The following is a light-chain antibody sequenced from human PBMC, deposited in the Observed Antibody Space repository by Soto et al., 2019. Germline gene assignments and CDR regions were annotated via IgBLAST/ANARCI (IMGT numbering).Light chain of an antibody. CDR2: DVV. CDR3: SSYTSLGSVYVI. Sequence: QSALTQPDSVSGSLGQSITISCAGSRSDIGTYNFVSWYQLRPGEAPRVVIYDVVNRPPGVSDRFSGSKSGSTASLLVSGLQAEDEADYYCSSYTSLGSVYVIFGGATKVTVL. CDR1: RSDIGTYNF. J-gene: IGLJ2*01. V-gene: IGLV2-14*03.